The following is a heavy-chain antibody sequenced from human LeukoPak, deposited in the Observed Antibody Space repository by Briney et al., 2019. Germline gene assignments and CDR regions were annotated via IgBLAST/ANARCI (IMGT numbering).Heavy chain of an antibody. Sequence: SVKVSCKASGGTFSSFAISWVRQAPGQGLEWMGGIIPFFGTTNYAQKFQGRVTITADESTNTPYMELSSLRSEDTAVYYCARGSRDSSGWYNFDYWGQGTLVTVSS. J-gene: IGHJ4*02. V-gene: IGHV1-69*13. D-gene: IGHD6-19*01. CDR2: IIPFFGTT. CDR1: GGTFSSFA. CDR3: ARGSRDSSGWYNFDY.